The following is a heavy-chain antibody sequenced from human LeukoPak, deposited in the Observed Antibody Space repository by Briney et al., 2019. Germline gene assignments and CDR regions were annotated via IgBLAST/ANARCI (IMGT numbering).Heavy chain of an antibody. Sequence: GGSLRLSCAASGFTFSSYAMSWVRQAPGQGLEWVSAISDGAGSIYYADSVKGRFTISRDNSKNTLYLQMNSLRADDTAVYYCAKRIEYSSSSAYFDFWGQGTLVTVSS. V-gene: IGHV3-23*01. CDR1: GFTFSSYA. CDR2: ISDGAGSI. D-gene: IGHD6-6*01. J-gene: IGHJ4*02. CDR3: AKRIEYSSSSAYFDF.